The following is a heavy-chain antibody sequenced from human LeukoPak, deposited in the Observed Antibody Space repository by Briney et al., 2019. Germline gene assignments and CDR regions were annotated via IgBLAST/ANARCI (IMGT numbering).Heavy chain of an antibody. CDR3: ARAPYDYVWGSYRYFWFDP. CDR1: GYTFTGYY. CDR2: INPNSGGT. D-gene: IGHD3-16*02. Sequence: ASVKVSCKASGYTFTGYYMHWVRQAPGQGLEWMGWINPNSGGTNYAHKFQGRVTMTRDTSISTAYMELSRLRSDDTAVYYCARAPYDYVWGSYRYFWFDPWGQGTLVTVSS. J-gene: IGHJ5*02. V-gene: IGHV1-2*07.